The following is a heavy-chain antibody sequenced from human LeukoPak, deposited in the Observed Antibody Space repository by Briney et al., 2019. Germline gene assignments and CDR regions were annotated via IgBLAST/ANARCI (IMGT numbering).Heavy chain of an antibody. CDR1: GGSISSYY. CDR2: IYYSGST. V-gene: IGHV4-59*01. CDR3: ARVSRDYYGSGSYYKSYDY. J-gene: IGHJ4*02. Sequence: SETLSLTCTASGGSISSYYWSWIRQPPGKGLEWIGYIYYSGSTNYNPSLKSRVTISVDTSKNQFSLKLSSVTAADTAVYYCARVSRDYYGSGSYYKSYDYWGQGTLVTVSS. D-gene: IGHD3-10*01.